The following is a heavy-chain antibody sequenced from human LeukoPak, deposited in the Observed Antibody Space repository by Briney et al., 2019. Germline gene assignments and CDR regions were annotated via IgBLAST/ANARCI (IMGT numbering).Heavy chain of an antibody. CDR2: ISGSGGST. Sequence: AGGSLRLSCAASGFTFSSYAMSWVRQAPGKGLEWVSAISGSGGSTYYADSVKGRFTISRDNSKNTLYLQMNSLRAEDTAVYYCAKDPRYCSGGSCYHDYWGQGTLVTVSS. D-gene: IGHD2-15*01. CDR3: AKDPRYCSGGSCYHDY. V-gene: IGHV3-23*01. J-gene: IGHJ4*02. CDR1: GFTFSSYA.